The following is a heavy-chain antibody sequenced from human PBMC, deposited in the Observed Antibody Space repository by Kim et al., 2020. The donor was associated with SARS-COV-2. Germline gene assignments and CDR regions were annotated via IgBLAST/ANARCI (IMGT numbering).Heavy chain of an antibody. CDR1: GFTFSSYA. CDR3: ANRGYSYGYHFDY. V-gene: IGHV3-23*01. CDR2: ISGSGGST. D-gene: IGHD5-18*01. J-gene: IGHJ4*02. Sequence: GVSLRLSCAASGFTFSSYAMSWVRQAPGKGLEWVSAISGSGGSTYYADSVKGRFTISRDNSKNTLYLQMNSLRAEDTAVYYCANRGYSYGYHFDYWGQGTLVTVSS.